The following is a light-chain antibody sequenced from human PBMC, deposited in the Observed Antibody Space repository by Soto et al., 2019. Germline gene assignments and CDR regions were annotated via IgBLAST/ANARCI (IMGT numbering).Light chain of an antibody. V-gene: IGLV1-44*01. Sequence: QSVLTQPPSASGTPGQRVTISCSGGSSNIGSNTVNWYQQVPGTAPKLLIYSNNQRPSGVPDRYSGSKSGTSASLAISGLQSEDEADYYCAAWDDSLNAFVVFGAGTKLTVL. CDR2: SNN. J-gene: IGLJ2*01. CDR3: AAWDDSLNAFVV. CDR1: SSNIGSNT.